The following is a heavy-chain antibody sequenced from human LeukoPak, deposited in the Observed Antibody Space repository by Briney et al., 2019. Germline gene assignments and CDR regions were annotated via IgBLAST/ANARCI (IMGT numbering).Heavy chain of an antibody. CDR1: GGSISSSSYY. V-gene: IGHV4-39*01. Sequence: SETLSLTCTVSGGSISSSSYYWGWIRQPPGKGLEGIGSIYYSGSTYYNPSLKSRVTISVHTSKNQFSLKLSSVTAADTAVYYCASYDSSSWYWDYWGQGTLVTVSS. CDR2: IYYSGST. D-gene: IGHD6-13*01. J-gene: IGHJ4*02. CDR3: ASYDSSSWYWDY.